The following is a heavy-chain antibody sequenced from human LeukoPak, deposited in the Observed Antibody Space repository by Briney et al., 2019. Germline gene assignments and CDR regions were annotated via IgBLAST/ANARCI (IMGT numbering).Heavy chain of an antibody. V-gene: IGHV1-18*01. J-gene: IGHJ5*02. CDR2: ISAYNGNT. CDR3: ARGGEYDYAWGSYRYTSIGFDP. CDR1: GYTFTSYG. Sequence: ASVKVSCKASGYTFTSYGISWVRQAPGQGLEWMGWISAYNGNTNYAQKLQGRVTMTTDTSTSTAYMELRSLRSDDTAVYYCARGGEYDYAWGSYRYTSIGFDPWGQGTLVTVSS. D-gene: IGHD3-16*02.